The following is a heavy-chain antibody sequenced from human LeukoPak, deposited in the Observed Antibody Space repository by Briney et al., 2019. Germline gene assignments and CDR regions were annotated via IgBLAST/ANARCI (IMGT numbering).Heavy chain of an antibody. V-gene: IGHV4-61*02. CDR3: AGGYYGSGSYYRYNYYYMDV. CDR1: GGSISSGSYY. CDR2: IYTSGST. J-gene: IGHJ6*03. D-gene: IGHD3-10*01. Sequence: SETLSLTCTVSGGSISSGSYYWSWIRQPAGKGLEWIGRIYTSGSTNYNPSLKSRVTISVDTSKNQFSLKLSSVTAADTAVHYCAGGYYGSGSYYRYNYYYMDVWGKGTTVTISS.